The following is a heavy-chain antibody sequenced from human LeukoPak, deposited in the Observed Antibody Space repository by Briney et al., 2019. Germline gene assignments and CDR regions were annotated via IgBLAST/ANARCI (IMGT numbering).Heavy chain of an antibody. CDR1: GGSISSSNW. V-gene: IGHV4-4*02. CDR3: ARVTPPELTYYFDY. CDR2: IYHSGST. Sequence: PSETLSLTSAVSGGSISSSNWWSWVRQPPGKGLEWIGEIYHSGSTNYNPSLKSRVTISVDKSKNQFSLKLSSVTAADTAVYYYARVTPPELTYYFDYWGQGTLVTVSS. D-gene: IGHD2-21*02. J-gene: IGHJ4*02.